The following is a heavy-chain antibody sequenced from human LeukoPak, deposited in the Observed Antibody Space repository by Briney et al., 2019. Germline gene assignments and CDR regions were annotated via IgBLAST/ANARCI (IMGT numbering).Heavy chain of an antibody. D-gene: IGHD1-1*01. Sequence: PGGSLRLSCAASGFSVNTYTMYWVRQAPGKGLEWVSGLRNSDGSTYYADSVHGRFTVSSDNSKNIVFLQMNSLRAEDTALYYCAKGLERESRLDSWGQGTLVTVSS. CDR3: AKGLERESRLDS. CDR2: LRNSDGST. V-gene: IGHV3-23*01. J-gene: IGHJ4*02. CDR1: GFSVNTYT.